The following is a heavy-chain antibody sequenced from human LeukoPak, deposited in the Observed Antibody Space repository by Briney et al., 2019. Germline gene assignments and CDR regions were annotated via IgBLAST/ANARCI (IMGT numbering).Heavy chain of an antibody. V-gene: IGHV3-23*01. CDR1: GFTFSSYA. J-gene: IGHJ5*02. Sequence: GGSLRLSCAASGFTFSSYAMSWVRQAPGKGLEWVSAISGSGGSTYYADSVKDRFTISRDNSKNTLYLQMNSLRAEDTAVYYCAKDEDKATTYNWFDPWGQGTLVTISS. CDR3: AKDEDKATTYNWFDP. D-gene: IGHD1-26*01. CDR2: ISGSGGST.